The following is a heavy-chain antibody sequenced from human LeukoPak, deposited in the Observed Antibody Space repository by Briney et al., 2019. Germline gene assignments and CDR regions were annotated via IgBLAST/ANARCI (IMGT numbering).Heavy chain of an antibody. Sequence: HPGGSLRLSCAASGFTFSSYGMHWVRQAPGKGLEWVAFIRSDRSSKFYAGSVKGRFTISRDNSQNTLFLQMNSLRAEDTAMYYCARDAQRGFDYSNSLEYWGHGTLVTVSS. CDR3: ARDAQRGFDYSNSLEY. V-gene: IGHV3-30*02. D-gene: IGHD4-11*01. CDR1: GFTFSSYG. J-gene: IGHJ4*01. CDR2: IRSDRSSK.